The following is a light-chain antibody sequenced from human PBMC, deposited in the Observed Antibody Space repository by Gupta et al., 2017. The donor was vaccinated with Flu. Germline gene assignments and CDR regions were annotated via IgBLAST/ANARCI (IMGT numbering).Light chain of an antibody. CDR2: GAS. V-gene: IGKV3-15*01. J-gene: IGKJ1*01. CDR3: QHYNNWPSWT. Sequence: LVLPPSPATLSVSPGERATLSCRASQSVSTDLAWYQQKPGQAPRLIIYGASTRATGIPARFSGSGSGTEFTLTISRLQSEDFAVYYCQHYNNWPSWTFGQGTKVEIK. CDR1: QSVSTD.